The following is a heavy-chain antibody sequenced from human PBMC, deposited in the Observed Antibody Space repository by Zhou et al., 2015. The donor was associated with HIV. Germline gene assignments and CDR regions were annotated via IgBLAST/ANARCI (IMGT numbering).Heavy chain of an antibody. V-gene: IGHV1-2*04. CDR1: GYTFTGYY. CDR2: INPNTGGT. Sequence: QVQLVQSGAEVKKPGASVRVSCKASGYTFTGYYIHWVRQAPGQGLEWMGWINPNTGGTNSAQNFQWVTMTRDTSISTAYMELTRLTTDDTAVYYCARSAAGDESEVYNYYGLDVWGQGSTVTVSS. D-gene: IGHD6-13*01. CDR3: ARSAAGDESEVYNYYGLDV. J-gene: IGHJ6*02.